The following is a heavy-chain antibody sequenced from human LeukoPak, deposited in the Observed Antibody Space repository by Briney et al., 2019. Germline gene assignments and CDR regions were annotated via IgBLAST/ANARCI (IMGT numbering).Heavy chain of an antibody. Sequence: ASVKVSCKASGYIFTNYGISWVRQAPGQGLEWMGWISGDNDNTYYAQKYQGRVTMTADTSTSTAYMELRSLRSDDTAVYYCARVLLWFGELSIYGMDVWGQGTTVTVSS. D-gene: IGHD3-10*01. CDR3: ARVLLWFGELSIYGMDV. J-gene: IGHJ6*02. CDR2: ISGDNDNT. CDR1: GYIFTNYG. V-gene: IGHV1-18*01.